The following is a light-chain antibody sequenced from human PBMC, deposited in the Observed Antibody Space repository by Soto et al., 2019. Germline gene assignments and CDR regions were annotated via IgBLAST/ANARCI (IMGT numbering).Light chain of an antibody. Sequence: QSVLTQPASVSGSPGQSITISCTGTSSDVGGYNYVSWYQQHPGIAPKLLLYWVTNRPSGAPTPFSGSKSGNTASLTISGLQAEDEADYRCSSYTSASTLLYLFGTGTKLTVL. V-gene: IGLV2-14*01. J-gene: IGLJ1*01. CDR3: SSYTSASTLLYL. CDR1: SSDVGGYNY. CDR2: WVT.